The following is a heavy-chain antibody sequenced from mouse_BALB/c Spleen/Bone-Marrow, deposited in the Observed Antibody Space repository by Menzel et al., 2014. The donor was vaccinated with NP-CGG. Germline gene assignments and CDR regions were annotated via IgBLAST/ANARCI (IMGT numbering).Heavy chain of an antibody. CDR3: ARLSYYGRFAY. CDR1: GFDFSRYW. J-gene: IGHJ3*01. Sequence: EVKVVESGGGLVQPGGSLKLSCAASGFDFSRYWMSWVRQAPGKGLKWIGEINPDSSTINYTPSLKDKFIISRDNAKNTLYLQMSTVRSEDTALYYCARLSYYGRFAYWGQGTLVTVSA. D-gene: IGHD1-1*01. CDR2: INPDSSTI. V-gene: IGHV4-1*02.